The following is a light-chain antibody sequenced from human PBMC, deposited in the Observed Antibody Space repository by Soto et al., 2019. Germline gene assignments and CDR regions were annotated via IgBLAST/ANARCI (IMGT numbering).Light chain of an antibody. V-gene: IGLV2-18*02. CDR3: GSYTTSTARFV. Sequence: QTALTQPPSVSGSPGQSVTIPCTGTSSDVGNYNRVSWYHQAPGTAPKLMIYEVSNRPSGVPDRFSGSKSGKTASLSISGLQAEDEGDYYCGSYTTSTARFVFGTGTKLTVL. J-gene: IGLJ1*01. CDR1: SSDVGNYNR. CDR2: EVS.